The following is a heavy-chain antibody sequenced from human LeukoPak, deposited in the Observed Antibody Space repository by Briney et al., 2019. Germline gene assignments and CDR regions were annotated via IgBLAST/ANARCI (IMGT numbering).Heavy chain of an antibody. CDR2: IGVSGNNI. V-gene: IGHV3-48*03. D-gene: IGHD2-21*01. Sequence: GGSLRLSCAASGFTISNYEFNWVRQAPGKGLEWVSYIGVSGNNIYYAESVRGRFTTSGDNAKNSLYLQLNSLRAEDTAVYYCARETAHCGGDCFDYWGQGTLVTVSS. J-gene: IGHJ4*02. CDR1: GFTISNYE. CDR3: ARETAHCGGDCFDY.